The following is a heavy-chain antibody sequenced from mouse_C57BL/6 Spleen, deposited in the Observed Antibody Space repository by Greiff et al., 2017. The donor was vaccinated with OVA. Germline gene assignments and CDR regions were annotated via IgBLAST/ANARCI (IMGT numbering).Heavy chain of an antibody. D-gene: IGHD4-1*01. J-gene: IGHJ4*01. CDR1: GYTFTSYG. CDR3: ARRELGEYYYAMDY. Sequence: QVQLQQSGAELARPGASVKLSCKASGYTFTSYGISWVKQRTGQGLEWIGEIYPRSGNTYYNEKFKGKATLTADKSSSTAYMELRSLTSEDSAVYFCARRELGEYYYAMDYWGQGTSVTVSS. V-gene: IGHV1-81*01. CDR2: IYPRSGNT.